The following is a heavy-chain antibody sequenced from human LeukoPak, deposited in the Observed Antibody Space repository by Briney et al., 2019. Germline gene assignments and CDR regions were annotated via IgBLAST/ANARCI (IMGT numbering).Heavy chain of an antibody. J-gene: IGHJ4*02. CDR1: GFTFNTYG. CDR3: ARDYVTMAPDY. CDR2: IGPGPSHT. Sequence: KPGGSLRLSCAASGFTFNTYGMNWVRQAPGKGLEWLSYIGPGPSHTYYADSVRGRFVISRDDAKSSLYLQMSSLRAEDTAVCYCARDYVTMAPDYGGLGTLVTVSS. D-gene: IGHD3-10*02. V-gene: IGHV3-21*01.